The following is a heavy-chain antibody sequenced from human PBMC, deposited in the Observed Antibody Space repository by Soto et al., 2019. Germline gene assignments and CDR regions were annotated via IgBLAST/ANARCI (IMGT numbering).Heavy chain of an antibody. CDR1: GGSISSGDYY. D-gene: IGHD3-22*01. Sequence: QVQLQESGPGLVKPSQTLSLTCTVSGGSISSGDYYWSWIRQHPGKGLEWIGTIYFRGTTYYNPSLKSQVTISVDTSKSQFSLKLSSVTAADTAVYYCARRDRSGFSYWLDTWGQGTLVTVSS. CDR2: IYFRGTT. J-gene: IGHJ5*02. CDR3: ARRDRSGFSYWLDT. V-gene: IGHV4-31*01.